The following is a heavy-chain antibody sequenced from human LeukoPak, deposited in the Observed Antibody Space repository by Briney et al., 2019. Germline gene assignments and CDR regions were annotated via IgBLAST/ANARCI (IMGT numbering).Heavy chain of an antibody. V-gene: IGHV5-10-1*01. CDR1: GYSFTSHW. Sequence: GESLKISCKCSGYSFTSHWISWVRQMPGKGLEWMGRIDPSDSYTNYSPSFQGHVTISADKSISTAYLQWSSLKASDTAMYYCARQKKSRGKPKDYWGQGTLVTVSS. CDR3: ARQKKSRGKPKDY. CDR2: IDPSDSYT. J-gene: IGHJ4*02. D-gene: IGHD6-19*01.